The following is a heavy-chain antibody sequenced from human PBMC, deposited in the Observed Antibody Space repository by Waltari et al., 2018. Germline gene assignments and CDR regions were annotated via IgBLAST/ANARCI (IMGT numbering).Heavy chain of an antibody. J-gene: IGHJ4*02. CDR3: AKKLRANPRDSSGGDFDY. V-gene: IGHV1-69*13. Sequence: QVQLVQSGAEVKKPGSSVKVSCKASGGTFSSYAISWMRQAPGQGLEWMGGIIPIFGTANYAQKFQGRVTITADESTSTAYMELSSLRSEDTAVYYCAKKLRANPRDSSGGDFDYWGQGTLVTVSS. CDR1: GGTFSSYA. CDR2: IIPIFGTA. D-gene: IGHD3-22*01.